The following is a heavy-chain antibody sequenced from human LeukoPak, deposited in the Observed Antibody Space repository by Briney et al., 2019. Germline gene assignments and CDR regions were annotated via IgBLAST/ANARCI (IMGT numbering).Heavy chain of an antibody. J-gene: IGHJ3*02. D-gene: IGHD6-13*01. Sequence: PGGSLRLSCAASGFTFSSYGMSWVRQAPGKGLEWVSAISGSGGSTYYADSVKGRFTISRDNSKNTLYLQMNSLRAEDTALYYCAREEAAAGEAFDIWGQGTMVTVSS. V-gene: IGHV3-23*01. CDR3: AREEAAAGEAFDI. CDR2: ISGSGGST. CDR1: GFTFSSYG.